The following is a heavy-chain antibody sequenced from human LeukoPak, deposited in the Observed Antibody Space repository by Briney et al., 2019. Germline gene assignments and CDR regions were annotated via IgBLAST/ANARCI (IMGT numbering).Heavy chain of an antibody. CDR2: ISWNSGSI. CDR1: GFTFDDYA. CDR3: AKSYYYDSSPFDY. Sequence: GGSLRLSCAASGFTFDDYAMHWVRQAPGKGLEWVSGISWNSGSIGCADSVKGRFTISRDNAKNSLYLQMNSLRAEDTALYYCAKSYYYDSSPFDYWGQGTLVTDSS. J-gene: IGHJ4*02. V-gene: IGHV3-9*01. D-gene: IGHD3-22*01.